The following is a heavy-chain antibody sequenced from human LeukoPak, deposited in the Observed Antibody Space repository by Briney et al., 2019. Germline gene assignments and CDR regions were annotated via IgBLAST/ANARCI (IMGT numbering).Heavy chain of an antibody. CDR1: GFTFSNAW. CDR2: IKSKTDGGTT. CDR3: ARGGGYSYGPFDY. D-gene: IGHD5-18*01. V-gene: IGHV3-15*05. Sequence: GGSLRLSCAASGFTFSNAWMSWVRQAPEKGLERVGRIKSKTDGGTTDYAAPVKGRFTISRDDSKNTLYLQMNSLRAEDTAVYYCARGGGYSYGPFDYWGREPWSPSPQ. J-gene: IGHJ4*02.